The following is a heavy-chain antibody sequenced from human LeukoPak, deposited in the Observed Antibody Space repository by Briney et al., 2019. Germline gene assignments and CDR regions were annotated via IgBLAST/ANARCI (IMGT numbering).Heavy chain of an antibody. CDR2: ISGSGSYI. CDR1: GFTFSSYE. D-gene: IGHD3-10*01. Sequence: PGGSLRLSCAASGFTFSSYEMNWVRQAPGKGLEWVSCISGSGSYIYYADSVKGRFTISRDNAKNSLNLQVNSLRAEDTAVYYCVRERFHGSGAPKFDFWGQGTLVTVSS. CDR3: VRERFHGSGAPKFDF. V-gene: IGHV3-21*06. J-gene: IGHJ4*02.